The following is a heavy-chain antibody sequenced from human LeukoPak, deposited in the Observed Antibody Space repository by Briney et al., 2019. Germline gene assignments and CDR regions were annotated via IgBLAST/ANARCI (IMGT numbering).Heavy chain of an antibody. CDR2: ISASGDRT. Sequence: GGSLRVSCTASGFGYSMHVMNWVRQAPGQGLEWVSGISASGDRTRYADSVKGRFTITRDNSKNTLDLQMNSLTVEDTAVYYCAKAYGSGWFPFASWGEGTLVTVSS. CDR1: GFGYSMHV. V-gene: IGHV3-23*01. D-gene: IGHD2-15*01. CDR3: AKAYGSGWFPFAS. J-gene: IGHJ4*02.